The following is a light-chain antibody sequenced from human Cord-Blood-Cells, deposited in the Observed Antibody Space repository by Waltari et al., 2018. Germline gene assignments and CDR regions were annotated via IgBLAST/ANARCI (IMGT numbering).Light chain of an antibody. CDR3: QQYYSTPFT. CDR1: QSVLYSSNNKNY. V-gene: IGKV4-1*01. Sequence: DIVMTQSPDSLAVSVGERATINCKSSQSVLYSSNNKNYLAWYQQKPGQPPKLLIYWASTRESGVPDRFSGSGSGTDFTLTISSLQAEDGAVYYCQQYYSTPFTCGGGTKVEIK. CDR2: WAS. J-gene: IGKJ4*01.